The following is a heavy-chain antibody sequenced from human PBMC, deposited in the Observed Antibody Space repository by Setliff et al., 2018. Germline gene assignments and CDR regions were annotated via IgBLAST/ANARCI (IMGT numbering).Heavy chain of an antibody. J-gene: IGHJ4*02. Sequence: PSETLSLTCSVSGYSISADSIMAWIRQPPGKGLEFIGYVYYSGAAKYDPSLKSRVTMSVDTSKTQFSLKLNSMTTADTAVYYCARGGTYRYLDYWGQGTLVTVSS. CDR3: ARGGTYRYLDY. CDR2: VYYSGAA. V-gene: IGHV4-59*01. CDR1: GYSISADS.